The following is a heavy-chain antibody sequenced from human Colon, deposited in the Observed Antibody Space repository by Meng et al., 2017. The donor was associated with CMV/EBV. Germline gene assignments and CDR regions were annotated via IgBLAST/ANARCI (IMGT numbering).Heavy chain of an antibody. CDR2: IIPVFQKA. J-gene: IGHJ6*02. CDR3: ATGTANCYVCSYNMDV. Sequence: SVKVSCKASGGTFGAYAVSLVRQAPGQGLEWTGGIIPVFQKASYAQNFQGRINITADKSTNTVYLEMVSLTSEDSASYYCATGTANCYVCSYNMDVWGQGTTVTVSS. CDR1: GGTFGAYA. V-gene: IGHV1-69*06. D-gene: IGHD2-2*01.